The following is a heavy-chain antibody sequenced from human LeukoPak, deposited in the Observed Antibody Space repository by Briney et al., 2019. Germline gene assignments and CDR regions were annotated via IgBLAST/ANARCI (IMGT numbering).Heavy chain of an antibody. J-gene: IGHJ3*02. CDR2: ISYIGSS. CDR3: VGWQVAGVFEI. D-gene: IGHD6-19*01. Sequence: SETLSLTCTVSGVSMSIYYWRWIRQPPGKRLEWIAFISYIGSSNYNPSLTSRATISVDSSKNQFSLKLNSVTAADTAVYYCVGWQVAGVFEIWGQGTMVTVSS. V-gene: IGHV4-59*01. CDR1: GVSMSIYY.